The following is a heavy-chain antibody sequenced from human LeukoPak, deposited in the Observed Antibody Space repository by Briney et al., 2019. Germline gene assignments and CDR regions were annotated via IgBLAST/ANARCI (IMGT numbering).Heavy chain of an antibody. V-gene: IGHV4-59*08. Sequence: PSETLSLTCIVSGDSIRTDYWSWLRQSPGKGLEWIGYINYNGNTEYNPFLRSRVTISVDRSKNHVSLKVRSVTAADTAMYYCARLDCISDRCYNYWGLGTLVTVSP. CDR2: INYNGNT. J-gene: IGHJ4*02. CDR1: GDSIRTDY. D-gene: IGHD2-15*01. CDR3: ARLDCISDRCYNY.